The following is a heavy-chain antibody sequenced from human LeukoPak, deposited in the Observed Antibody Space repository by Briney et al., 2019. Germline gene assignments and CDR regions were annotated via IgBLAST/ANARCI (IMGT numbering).Heavy chain of an antibody. CDR2: ISGSGDST. CDR3: AKGHFASSSFFDV. Sequence: LSGGSLRLSCAASKFNFAMSWVRQTAGKRLEWVSAISGSGDSTFYADSVKGRFTISRDNSKNTLYLQMNSLRVEDTATYYCAKGHFASSSFFDVWGQGTLVTVSS. CDR1: KFNFA. J-gene: IGHJ4*02. V-gene: IGHV3-23*01. D-gene: IGHD6-6*01.